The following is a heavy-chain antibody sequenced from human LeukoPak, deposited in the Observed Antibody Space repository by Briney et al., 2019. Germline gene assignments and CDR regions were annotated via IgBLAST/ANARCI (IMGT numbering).Heavy chain of an antibody. Sequence: ASVKVSCKTSGYTFTDYYMHWVRQAPGHGLEWMGWINPDSGATNYAQKFQGRVTMTRDTSISTAYMELSRLRSDDTAVYYCARDRGLLVLDAFDIWGQGTMVTVSS. D-gene: IGHD2-8*02. CDR2: INPDSGAT. J-gene: IGHJ3*02. V-gene: IGHV1-2*02. CDR3: ARDRGLLVLDAFDI. CDR1: GYTFTDYY.